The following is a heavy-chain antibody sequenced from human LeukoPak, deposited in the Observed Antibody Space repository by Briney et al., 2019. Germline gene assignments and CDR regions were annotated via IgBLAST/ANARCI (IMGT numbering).Heavy chain of an antibody. CDR2: IYYSGST. CDR3: ARVYYGSGSQNFDY. Sequence: SETLSLTCTVSGGSISSGDYYWSWIRQPPGKGLEWIGYIYYSGSTYYNLSLKSRVTISVDTSKNQFSLKLSSVTAADTAVYYCARVYYGSGSQNFDYWGQGTLVTVSS. V-gene: IGHV4-30-4*01. CDR1: GGSISSGDYY. J-gene: IGHJ4*02. D-gene: IGHD3-10*01.